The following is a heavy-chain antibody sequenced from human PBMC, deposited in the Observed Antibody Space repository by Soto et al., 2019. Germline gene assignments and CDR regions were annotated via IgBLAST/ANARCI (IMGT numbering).Heavy chain of an antibody. CDR2: ISDSGGST. CDR1: GFTCNSYA. CDR3: AKGGYSGSYFGF. V-gene: IGHV3-23*01. Sequence: EVQLLESGGGLVQPGGSLRLSCAASGFTCNSYAMSWVRQAPGKGLKWVSTISDSGGSTYYADSVKGRFTISRDNSKNTLSLQMNSLRAEDTAVYYCAKGGYSGSYFGFRGQGTLVTVSS. J-gene: IGHJ4*02. D-gene: IGHD1-26*01.